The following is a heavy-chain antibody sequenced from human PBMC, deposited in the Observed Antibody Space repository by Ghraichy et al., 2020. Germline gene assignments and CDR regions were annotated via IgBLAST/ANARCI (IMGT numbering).Heavy chain of an antibody. CDR2: IKPDGSEK. CDR3: ARGDYYDSSGYYHEAFDI. CDR1: GFTFSRYW. V-gene: IGHV3-7*03. Sequence: GGSLRLSCAATGFTFSRYWMSWVRQAPGKGLEWVGNIKPDGSEKYYEDSVKGRFTISRDNAKNSLYLQMNSLRAEDTAVYYCARGDYYDSSGYYHEAFDIWGQGTMVTVSS. J-gene: IGHJ3*02. D-gene: IGHD3-22*01.